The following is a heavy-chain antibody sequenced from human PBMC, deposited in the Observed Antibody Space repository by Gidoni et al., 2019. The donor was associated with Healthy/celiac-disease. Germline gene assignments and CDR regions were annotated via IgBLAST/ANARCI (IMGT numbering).Heavy chain of an antibody. CDR2: IIPIFGTA. V-gene: IGHV1-69*01. J-gene: IGHJ6*02. CDR3: ARSSGYGSGRGGYYYYGMDV. D-gene: IGHD3-10*01. Sequence: MGGIIPIFGTANYAQKFQGRVTITADESTSTAYMELSSLRSEDTAVYYCARSSGYGSGRGGYYYYGMDVWGQGTTVNVSS.